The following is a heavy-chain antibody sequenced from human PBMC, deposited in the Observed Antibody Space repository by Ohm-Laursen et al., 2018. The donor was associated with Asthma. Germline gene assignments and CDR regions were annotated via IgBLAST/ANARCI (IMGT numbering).Heavy chain of an antibody. D-gene: IGHD5-18*01. CDR1: GFTFSFYG. V-gene: IGHV3-33*01. CDR3: ARDSDTRQTIGYYYGMDV. Sequence: SSLRLSCTASGFTFSFYGMHWVRQAPGKGLEWVAFIWYEGSNTYYADSVKGRFTISRDISKSTLYLQMNSLRAEDTAVYYCARDSDTRQTIGYYYGMDVWGPGTTVTVSS. J-gene: IGHJ6*02. CDR2: IWYEGSNT.